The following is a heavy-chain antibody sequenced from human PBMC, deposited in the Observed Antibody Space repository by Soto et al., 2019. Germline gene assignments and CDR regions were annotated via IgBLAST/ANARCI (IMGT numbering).Heavy chain of an antibody. Sequence: QVQLQESRPGLVKPSATLSLTCTVSGGSIRNHYWSWIRQPPGKGLEWIGYIYYNGNTNYNPSLKSRVTMSVDTYKNQISLKLSSVTAADTAVYYCTRANCDSEYWGQGTLVTVSS. CDR1: GGSIRNHY. CDR2: IYYNGNT. CDR3: TRANCDSEY. J-gene: IGHJ4*02. D-gene: IGHD2-21*02. V-gene: IGHV4-59*11.